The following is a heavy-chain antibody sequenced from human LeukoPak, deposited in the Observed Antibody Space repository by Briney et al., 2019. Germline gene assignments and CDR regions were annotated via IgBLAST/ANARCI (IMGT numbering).Heavy chain of an antibody. CDR3: ARAGYGDSDFDY. CDR2: IYHSGNT. CDR1: GYSISTSYY. D-gene: IGHD4-17*01. Sequence: SETLSLTCTVSGYSISTSYYWGWIRQPPGKGLEWIGRIYHSGNTYYNPSLTSRVTISVDTSKNQFSLKLNSVTAADTAVYYCARAGYGDSDFDYWGQGTLVTVSS. J-gene: IGHJ4*02. V-gene: IGHV4-38-2*02.